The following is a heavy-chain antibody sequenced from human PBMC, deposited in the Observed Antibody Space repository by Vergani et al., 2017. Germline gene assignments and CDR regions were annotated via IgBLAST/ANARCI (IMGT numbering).Heavy chain of an antibody. D-gene: IGHD2-15*01. CDR2: IHTSGRT. V-gene: IGHV4-61*02. CDR1: GGSINSHNYY. J-gene: IGHJ4*02. Sequence: QVQLQESGPGLVKPSQTLSLTCTVSGGSINSHNYYWSWIRQPAGKGLEWIGRIHTSGRTYYNPSLKSRVTMSEDTSKNQFSLNLTSVTAADTAVYFCARGSCLGGSCYKPLFDYWGQGVLVTVSS. CDR3: ARGSCLGGSCYKPLFDY.